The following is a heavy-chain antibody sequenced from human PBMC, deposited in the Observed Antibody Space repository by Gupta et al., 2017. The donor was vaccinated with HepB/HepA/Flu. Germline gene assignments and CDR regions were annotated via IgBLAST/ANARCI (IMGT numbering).Heavy chain of an antibody. V-gene: IGHV3-9*03. CDR2: ISWNSGSI. Sequence: EVQLVESGGGLVQPGRSLRLSCAASGFTFDDYAMHWVRQAPGKGLEWVSGISWNSGSIGYADSVKGRFTISRDNAKNSLYLQMNSLRAEDMALYYCAKGDFWSGYPGGFDYWGQGTLVTVSS. D-gene: IGHD3-3*01. J-gene: IGHJ4*02. CDR3: AKGDFWSGYPGGFDY. CDR1: GFTFDDYA.